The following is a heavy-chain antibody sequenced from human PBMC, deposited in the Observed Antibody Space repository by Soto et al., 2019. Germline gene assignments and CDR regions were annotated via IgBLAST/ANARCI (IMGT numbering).Heavy chain of an antibody. Sequence: QVQLQESGPGLVKPSETLSLTCTVSGGSINSNYWSWIRQSPGKGLEWIGYIYYSGSTKYNPSLKSRVTISVDTSKNEFSLELSSVTAADTAVYYCARGGYGRQRGAVDIWGQGTKVAVS. D-gene: IGHD5-12*01. J-gene: IGHJ3*02. CDR2: IYYSGST. V-gene: IGHV4-59*01. CDR1: GGSINSNY. CDR3: ARGGYGRQRGAVDI.